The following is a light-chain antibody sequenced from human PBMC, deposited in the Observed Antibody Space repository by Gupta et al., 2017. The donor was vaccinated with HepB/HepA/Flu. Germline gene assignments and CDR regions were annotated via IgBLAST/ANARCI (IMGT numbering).Light chain of an antibody. J-gene: IGLJ2*01. V-gene: IGLV1-40*01. Sequence: QSVLTQPPSVSGAPGQRVTISCTGSSSNIGAGYDVHWYQQLPGTAPKLLIYGNSNRPSGVPDRVSGSKSGTSASLAITGLQAEDEADYYCQSYDSSLSRAVFGGGTKLT. CDR2: GNS. CDR1: SSNIGAGYD. CDR3: QSYDSSLSRAV.